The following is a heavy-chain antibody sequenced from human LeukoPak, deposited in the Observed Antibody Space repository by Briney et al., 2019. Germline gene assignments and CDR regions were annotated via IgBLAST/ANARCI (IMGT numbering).Heavy chain of an antibody. CDR3: ARGKRSGWYEGIHFDY. CDR2: IYSGGST. D-gene: IGHD6-19*01. Sequence: GGSLRLSCAASGFTVSSNYMSWVRQAPGKGLEWVSVIYSGGSTYYADSVKGRFTISRDNSKNTLYLQMNSLRAEDTAVYYCARGKRSGWYEGIHFDYWGQGTLVTVSS. CDR1: GFTVSSNY. V-gene: IGHV3-53*01. J-gene: IGHJ4*02.